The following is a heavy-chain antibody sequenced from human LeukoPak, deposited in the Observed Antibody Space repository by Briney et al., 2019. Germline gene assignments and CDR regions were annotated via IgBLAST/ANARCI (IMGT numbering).Heavy chain of an antibody. J-gene: IGHJ3*02. CDR1: GGSFSGYY. CDR3: ARHTTELELRANDAFDI. Sequence: SETLSLTCAVYGGSFSGYYWSWIRQPPGKGLEWIGEINHSGSTNYNPSLKSRVTISVDTSKNQFSLKLSSVTAADTAVYYCARHTTELELRANDAFDIWGQGTMVTVSS. V-gene: IGHV4-34*01. D-gene: IGHD1-7*01. CDR2: INHSGST.